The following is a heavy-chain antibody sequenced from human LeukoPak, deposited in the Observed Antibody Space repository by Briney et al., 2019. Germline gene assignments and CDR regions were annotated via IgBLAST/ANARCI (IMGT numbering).Heavy chain of an antibody. V-gene: IGHV4-39*07. CDR2: IYNSGST. J-gene: IGHJ5*02. CDR3: ARNINGGGWFDP. D-gene: IGHD3-16*01. CDR1: GGSISSSSYY. Sequence: SETLSLTCTVSGGSISSSSYYWGWIRQPPGKGLEWIGSIYNSGSTYYNASLKSRVTISVDTSKNQFSLKLSSVTAADTAVYYCARNINGGGWFDPWGQGTLVTVSS.